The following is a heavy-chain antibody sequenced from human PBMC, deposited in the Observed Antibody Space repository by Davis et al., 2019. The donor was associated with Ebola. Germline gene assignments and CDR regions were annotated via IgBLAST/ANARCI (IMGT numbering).Heavy chain of an antibody. CDR1: GFTFSSYA. CDR2: ISWNSGSI. J-gene: IGHJ6*04. Sequence: GGSLRLSCAASGFTFSSYAMSWVRQAPGKGLEWVSGISWNSGSIGYADSVKGRFTISRDNAKNSLYLQMNSLRAEDTALYYCAKALRSGYDYYYYGMDVWGKGTTVTVSS. CDR3: AKALRSGYDYYYYGMDV. D-gene: IGHD5-12*01. V-gene: IGHV3-9*01.